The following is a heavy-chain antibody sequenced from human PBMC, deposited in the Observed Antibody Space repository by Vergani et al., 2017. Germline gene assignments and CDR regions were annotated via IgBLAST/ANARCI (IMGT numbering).Heavy chain of an antibody. CDR1: GFTFSTFG. CDR3: TKGSRGYTGYFFDY. CDR2: VSGSSATP. V-gene: IGHV3-23*04. J-gene: IGHJ4*02. Sequence: VHLVESGGGVVQPGRSLRLSCGASGFTFSTFGIHWVRQAQGKGLEWVSSVSGSSATPYYADSVKGRFIISRDNSKNTLHLQMNSLRADDTAVYYCTKGSRGYTGYFFDYWGQGTLATGSS. D-gene: IGHD6-13*01.